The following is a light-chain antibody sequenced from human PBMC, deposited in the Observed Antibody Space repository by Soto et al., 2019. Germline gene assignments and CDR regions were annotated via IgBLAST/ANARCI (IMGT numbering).Light chain of an antibody. CDR3: GSWDSSPSAYV. V-gene: IGLV1-51*01. CDR2: DDN. Sequence: QSVLTQPPAVSAAPGQKVTISCSGSSCNIGGNSVSWYQQLPGTAPKLLIYDDNKRPSGIPDRFSASKSGTSATLGITGFQHGDEADYYCGSWDSSPSAYVFGTGTKVTVL. J-gene: IGLJ1*01. CDR1: SCNIGGNS.